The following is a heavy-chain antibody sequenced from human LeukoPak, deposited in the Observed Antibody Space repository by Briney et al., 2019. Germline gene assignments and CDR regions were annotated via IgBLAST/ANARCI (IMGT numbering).Heavy chain of an antibody. J-gene: IGHJ4*02. CDR2: TYYSGST. V-gene: IGHV4-59*01. D-gene: IGHD2-15*01. CDR3: ARRSVVGARTFYFDY. CDR1: GGSISSFY. Sequence: PSETLSLTCTVSGGSISSFYWNWIRQSPGKGLEWIGYTYYSGSTNYNPSFKSRVTISLDTSKNQFSLKVNSVTAADTAVYYCARRSVVGARTFYFDYWGQGTLVTVSS.